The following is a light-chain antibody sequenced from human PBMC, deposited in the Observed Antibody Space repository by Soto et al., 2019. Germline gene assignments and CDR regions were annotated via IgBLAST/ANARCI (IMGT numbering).Light chain of an antibody. J-gene: IGKJ5*01. CDR3: QQRSNWIT. CDR1: QSVSSSY. CDR2: GAS. Sequence: EIVLTESPGTLSLSPGERATLSCMASQSVSSSYLAWYHQKPGQAPRLLIYGASSRATGIPDRFSGSGSGTDFTLTISSLEPEDFAVYYCQQRSNWITFGQGTRLE. V-gene: IGKV3D-20*02.